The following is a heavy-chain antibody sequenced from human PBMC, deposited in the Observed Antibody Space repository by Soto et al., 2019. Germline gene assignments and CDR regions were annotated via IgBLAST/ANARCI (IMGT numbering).Heavy chain of an antibody. D-gene: IGHD3-9*01. CDR3: ARSIYFDWLLPNFDY. J-gene: IGHJ4*02. V-gene: IGHV4-39*01. Sequence: SETLSLTCTVSGGSISSSSYYWGWIRQPPGKGLEWIGSIYYSGSTYYNPSLKSRVTISVDTSKNQFSLKLSSVTAADTAVYYCARSIYFDWLLPNFDYWGQGTLVTVSS. CDR1: GGSISSSSYY. CDR2: IYYSGST.